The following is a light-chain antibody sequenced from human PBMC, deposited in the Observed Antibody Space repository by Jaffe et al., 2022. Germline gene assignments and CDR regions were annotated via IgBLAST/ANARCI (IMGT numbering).Light chain of an antibody. CDR1: QSVNGNY. CDR3: QLYGASPPMYT. Sequence: EIVLTQSPGTLSLSPGERVTLSCRASQSVNGNYVAWYQHKPGQAPRLLIYAALSRATGIPDRFSGSESGTDFTLTISRLEPEDFGVYYCQLYGASPPMYTFGQGTKLEMK. J-gene: IGKJ2*01. V-gene: IGKV3-20*01. CDR2: AAL.